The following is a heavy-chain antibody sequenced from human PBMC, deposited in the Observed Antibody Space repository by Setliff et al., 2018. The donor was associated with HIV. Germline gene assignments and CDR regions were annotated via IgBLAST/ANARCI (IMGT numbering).Heavy chain of an antibody. CDR3: ARGIAAATPYDY. V-gene: IGHV4-34*01. CDR2: INHSGST. Sequence: SETLSLTCAVSGYSISSGYYWSWIRQPPGKGLEWIGEINHSGSTNYNPSLKSRVTISVDTSKNQFSLKLSSVTAADTAVYYCARGIAAATPYDYWGQGTLVTVSS. J-gene: IGHJ4*02. CDR1: GYSISSGYY. D-gene: IGHD6-13*01.